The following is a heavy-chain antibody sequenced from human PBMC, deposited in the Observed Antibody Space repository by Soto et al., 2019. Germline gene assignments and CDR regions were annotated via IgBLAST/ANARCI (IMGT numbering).Heavy chain of an antibody. D-gene: IGHD6-19*01. V-gene: IGHV5-51*01. CDR2: SYRCDSGT. CDR3: SRRLGRGWYDHYYGMNV. Sequence: GGSLRIPCRGSGYSFNSFWIGWVRQKPGQGLEWLGGSYRCDSGTRYSHSVQGQVTSSADKCINTVYLQWSSPKASDTATYYCSRRLGRGWYDHYYGMNVWGQGTTVTVSS. CDR1: GYSFNSFW. J-gene: IGHJ6*02.